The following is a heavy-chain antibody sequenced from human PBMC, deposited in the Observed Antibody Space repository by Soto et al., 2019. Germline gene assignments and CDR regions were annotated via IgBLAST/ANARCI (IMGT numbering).Heavy chain of an antibody. J-gene: IGHJ5*02. CDR1: GGSSSSSTYS. V-gene: IGHV4-39*01. CDR3: ARQGSNSSRRLSWFDP. CDR2: MHYSGAT. D-gene: IGHD3-16*01. Sequence: ETLSLTCTASGGSSSSSTYSWGWIRQPPGKGLEWIGSMHYSGATYYNPSLKSRVSISVDTSKSQFSRKLTFVTASDTAVYFCARQGSNSSRRLSWFDPWGQGTLVTVSS.